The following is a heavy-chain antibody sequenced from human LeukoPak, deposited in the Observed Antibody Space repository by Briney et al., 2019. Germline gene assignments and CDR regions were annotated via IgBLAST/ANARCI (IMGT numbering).Heavy chain of an antibody. D-gene: IGHD6-13*01. Sequence: GASVKVSCKASGGTFSSYAISWVRQAPGQGLEWMGGIIPIFGTANYAQKFQGRVTITADESTSTAYMGLSSLRSEDTAVYYCARGIQSWYVFGMDVWGQGTTVTVSS. CDR2: IIPIFGTA. CDR1: GGTFSSYA. CDR3: ARGIQSWYVFGMDV. J-gene: IGHJ6*02. V-gene: IGHV1-69*13.